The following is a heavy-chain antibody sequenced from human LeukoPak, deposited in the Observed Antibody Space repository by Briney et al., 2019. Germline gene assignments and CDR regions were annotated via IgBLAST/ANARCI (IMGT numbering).Heavy chain of an antibody. Sequence: GASVKVSCKASGYTFTGYYMHWVRQAPGQGLEWMGWINPNSGGTNYAQKFQGRVTMTRDTSISTAYMELSRLRSDDTAVYYCARGLTMIVVVMDYWGQGTLVTVSS. J-gene: IGHJ4*02. D-gene: IGHD3-22*01. V-gene: IGHV1-2*02. CDR1: GYTFTGYY. CDR3: ARGLTMIVVVMDY. CDR2: INPNSGGT.